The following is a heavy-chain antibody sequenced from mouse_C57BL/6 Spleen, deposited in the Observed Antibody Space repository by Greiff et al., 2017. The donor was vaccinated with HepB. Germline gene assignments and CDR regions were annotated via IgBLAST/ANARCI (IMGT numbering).Heavy chain of an antibody. CDR3: ERDPNY. V-gene: IGHV5-4*01. J-gene: IGHJ4*01. CDR2: ISDDGSYT. CDR1: GFTFSSYA. Sequence: DVMLVESGGGLVKPGGSLKLSCAASGFTFSSYAMSWVRQTPEKRLEWVATISDDGSYTYYPDNVKGRFTISRDNAKNNLYLQMSHLKSEDTAMYYCERDPNYWGQGTSVTVSS.